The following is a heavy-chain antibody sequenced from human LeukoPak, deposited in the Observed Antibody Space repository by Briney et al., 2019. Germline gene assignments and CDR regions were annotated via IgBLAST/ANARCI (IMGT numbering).Heavy chain of an antibody. CDR3: ARHGGGYYVFWSVYFDY. J-gene: IGHJ4*02. V-gene: IGHV4-34*01. CDR1: GGSFSGYY. CDR2: INHSGST. D-gene: IGHD3-22*01. Sequence: SETLSLTCAVYGGSFSGYYWSWIRQPPGKGLEWIGEINHSGSTNYNPSLKSRVTISVDTSKNQFSLKLSSVTAADTAVYYCARHGGGYYVFWSVYFDYWGQGTLVTASS.